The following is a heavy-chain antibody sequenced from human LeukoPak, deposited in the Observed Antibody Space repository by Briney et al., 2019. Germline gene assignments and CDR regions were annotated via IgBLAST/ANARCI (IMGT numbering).Heavy chain of an antibody. D-gene: IGHD5-24*01. CDR2: IVPVFKTA. V-gene: IGHV1-69*13. CDR1: GGTFSQYV. CDR3: VRDGDGFEYFRY. J-gene: IGHJ1*01. Sequence: SVKVSCKASGGTFSQYVISWVRQAPGQGLEWMGGIVPVFKTAQYAEKFQGRVTIIADESTRTGYPELSGLTSEDTAMYYCVRDGDGFEYFRYWGQGTQVTVSS.